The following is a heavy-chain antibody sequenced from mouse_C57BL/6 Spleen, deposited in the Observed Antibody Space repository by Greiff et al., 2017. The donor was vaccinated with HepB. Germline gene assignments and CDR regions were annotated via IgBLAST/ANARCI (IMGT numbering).Heavy chain of an antibody. Sequence: VQRVESGAELAKPGASVKLSCKASGYTFTSYWMHWVKQRPGQGLEWIGYINPSSGYTKYNQKFKDKATLTADKSSSTAYMQLSSLTYEDSAVYYCAIYDYDGAMDYWGQGTSVTVSS. D-gene: IGHD2-4*01. V-gene: IGHV1-7*01. CDR3: AIYDYDGAMDY. J-gene: IGHJ4*01. CDR2: INPSSGYT. CDR1: GYTFTSYW.